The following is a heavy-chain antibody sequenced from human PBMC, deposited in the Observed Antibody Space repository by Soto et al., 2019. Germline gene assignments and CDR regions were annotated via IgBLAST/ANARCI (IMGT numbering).Heavy chain of an antibody. V-gene: IGHV1-69*13. Sequence: ASVKLSCKAFGGSFSDYAISWVRRAPGQGLEWMGGIIPIFGTPNYAQKFQDRVTFTAHESTNTAYMELSRLTSEDTAVYYCARDRSPRGWSYFDLWGQGAPVIVSS. CDR3: ARDRSPRGWSYFDL. J-gene: IGHJ5*02. CDR1: GGSFSDYA. D-gene: IGHD2-15*01. CDR2: IIPIFGTP.